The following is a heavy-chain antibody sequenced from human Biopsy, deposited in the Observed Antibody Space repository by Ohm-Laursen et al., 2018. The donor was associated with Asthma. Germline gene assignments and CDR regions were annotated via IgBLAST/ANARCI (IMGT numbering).Heavy chain of an antibody. Sequence: LSLTCAASGFTFGDYCMSWVRQAPGQGLEWVANIKHDGSEKNHVDSLKGRFTISRDNAKNLLFLQMNGLRAEDTAVYYCARTFHFWSPYHAEHYQLWGQGTLVTVSS. V-gene: IGHV3-7*01. CDR3: ARTFHFWSPYHAEHYQL. CDR1: GFTFGDYC. CDR2: IKHDGSEK. D-gene: IGHD3-3*01. J-gene: IGHJ1*01.